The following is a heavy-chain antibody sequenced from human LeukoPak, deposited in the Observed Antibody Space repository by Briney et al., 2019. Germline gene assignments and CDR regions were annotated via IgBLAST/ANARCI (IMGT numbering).Heavy chain of an antibody. CDR2: INSDGSST. V-gene: IGHV3-74*01. CDR1: GFTFSSYW. J-gene: IGHJ4*02. Sequence: GGSLRLSCAASGFTFSSYWMHWVRQAPGKGLVWVSRINSDGSSTSYADSVKGRFTISRDNAKNTLYLQMNSLRAEDTAVYYCARAAAADYFDYWGQGTLVTVSS. CDR3: ARAAAADYFDY. D-gene: IGHD6-13*01.